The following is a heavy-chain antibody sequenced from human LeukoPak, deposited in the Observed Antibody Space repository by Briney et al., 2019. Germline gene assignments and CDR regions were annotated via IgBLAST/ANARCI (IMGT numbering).Heavy chain of an antibody. J-gene: IGHJ4*02. CDR1: GFTFSTYS. Sequence: GGSLRLSCAASGFTFSTYSMNWVRQAPGKGPEWVSTISTTSSSYIYYADSVKGRFTISRDNAKNSLFLQMNSPRAEDTAVYYCARDMLGATGTFDYWGQGTLVTVSS. D-gene: IGHD1-1*01. CDR2: ISTTSSSYI. CDR3: ARDMLGATGTFDY. V-gene: IGHV3-21*01.